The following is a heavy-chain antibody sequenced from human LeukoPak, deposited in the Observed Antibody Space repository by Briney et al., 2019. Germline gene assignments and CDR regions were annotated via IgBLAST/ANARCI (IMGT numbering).Heavy chain of an antibody. CDR3: AKTAESYDSSGYWFYFDY. J-gene: IGHJ4*02. D-gene: IGHD3-22*01. CDR1: GFTFSSYA. Sequence: GGSLRLSCAASGFTFSSYAMSWFRQAPGNGLEWVSAISGSGGSTYYADSVKGRFTISRDNSKNTLYLQMNSLRAEDTAVYYCAKTAESYDSSGYWFYFDYWGQGTLVTVSS. CDR2: ISGSGGST. V-gene: IGHV3-23*01.